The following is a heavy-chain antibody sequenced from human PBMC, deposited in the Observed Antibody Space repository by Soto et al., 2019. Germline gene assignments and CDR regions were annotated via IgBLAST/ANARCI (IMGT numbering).Heavy chain of an antibody. CDR1: GGSVSSGSYY. V-gene: IGHV4-61*01. Sequence: PSETLSLTCTVSGGSVSSGSYYWSWIRQPPGKGLEWIGYIYYSGSTNYNPSLKSRVTISVDTSKNQFSLKLSSVTAADTAVYYCASTTGTKFFLNHFDYWGQGTLVTVSS. J-gene: IGHJ4*02. D-gene: IGHD1-1*01. CDR3: ASTTGTKFFLNHFDY. CDR2: IYYSGST.